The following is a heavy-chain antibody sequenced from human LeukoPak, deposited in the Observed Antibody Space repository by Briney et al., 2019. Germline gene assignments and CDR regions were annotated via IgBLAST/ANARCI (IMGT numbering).Heavy chain of an antibody. CDR1: GGSIDTFF. D-gene: IGHD6-19*01. V-gene: IGHV4-59*01. J-gene: IGHJ5*02. CDR3: ARGMRIAVAGYWFDP. Sequence: SETLSLTCTVSGGSIDTFFWTWIRQRPGKGLEWIGYVSYAGTSYNPSLKSRLTISLDTSKAQFFLNLTSVTAADTGVYYCARGMRIAVAGYWFDPWGQGTLVTVSS. CDR2: VSYAGT.